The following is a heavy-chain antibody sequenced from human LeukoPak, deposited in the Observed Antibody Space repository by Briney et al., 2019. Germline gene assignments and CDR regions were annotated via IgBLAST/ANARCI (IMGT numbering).Heavy chain of an antibody. J-gene: IGHJ4*02. V-gene: IGHV3-7*01. CDR2: IKQDGSEK. Sequence: GGSLRLSCAASGFTSSSYWMSWVRQAPGKGLEWVANIKQDGSEKYYADSVKGRFTISRDNSKNTLYLQMNSLRAEDTAVYYCARADYWGQGTLVTVSS. CDR3: ARADY. CDR1: GFTSSSYW.